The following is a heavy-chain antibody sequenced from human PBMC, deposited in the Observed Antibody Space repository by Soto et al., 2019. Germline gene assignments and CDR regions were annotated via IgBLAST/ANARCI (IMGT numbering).Heavy chain of an antibody. J-gene: IGHJ4*02. Sequence: GGSLRLSCAASGFTFSSYGMHWVRQAPGKGLEWVAVIWYDGSNKYYADSVKGRFTISRDNSKNTLYLQMNSLRAEDTAVYYCARSGMMGAVAAQRRFDYWGQGTLVTVSS. D-gene: IGHD2-15*01. CDR1: GFTFSSYG. V-gene: IGHV3-33*01. CDR3: ARSGMMGAVAAQRRFDY. CDR2: IWYDGSNK.